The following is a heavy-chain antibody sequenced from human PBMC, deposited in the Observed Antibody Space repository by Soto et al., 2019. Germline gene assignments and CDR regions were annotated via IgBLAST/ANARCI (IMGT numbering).Heavy chain of an antibody. D-gene: IGHD6-19*01. CDR2: IWYDGSNK. V-gene: IGHV3-33*01. CDR3: ARVSPSVAYSSGWFSYYYGMDV. CDR1: GFTFSSYG. Sequence: PGGSLRLSCAASGFTFSSYGMHWVRQAPGKGLEWVAVIWYDGSNKYYADSVKGRFTISRDNSKNTLYLQMNSLRAEDTAVYYCARVSPSVAYSSGWFSYYYGMDVWGQGTTVTVSS. J-gene: IGHJ6*02.